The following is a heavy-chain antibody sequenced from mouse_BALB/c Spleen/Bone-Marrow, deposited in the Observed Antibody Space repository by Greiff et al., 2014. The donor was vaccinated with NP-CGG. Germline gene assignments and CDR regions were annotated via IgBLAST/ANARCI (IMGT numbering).Heavy chain of an antibody. Sequence: QVQLQQSGAELTKPGASVKISCKATGYTFSNYWIDWVKQRPGHGLEWIGEILPGSGTANYNEKFKGKATFTADTSSNTAYMQLSSLTSEGSALYYCARASVVPYYFDFWGQGTTLTVSS. D-gene: IGHD1-1*01. J-gene: IGHJ2*01. V-gene: IGHV1-9*01. CDR2: ILPGSGTA. CDR1: GYTFSNYW. CDR3: ARASVVPYYFDF.